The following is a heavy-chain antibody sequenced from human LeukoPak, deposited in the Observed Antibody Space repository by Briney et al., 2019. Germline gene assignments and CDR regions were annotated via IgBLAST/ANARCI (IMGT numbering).Heavy chain of an antibody. Sequence: SETLSLTCTVSGGSISSSTYYWGWIRQPPGKQLEWIGSIFYSGTAYYNPSLKSRVTISVDTSKNQFSLKLSSVTAADTAVYYCARQTSIPYSSSLGGLWYFDYWGQGTLVTVSS. J-gene: IGHJ4*02. D-gene: IGHD6-6*01. CDR3: ARQTSIPYSSSLGGLWYFDY. CDR1: GGSISSSTYY. V-gene: IGHV4-39*01. CDR2: IFYSGTA.